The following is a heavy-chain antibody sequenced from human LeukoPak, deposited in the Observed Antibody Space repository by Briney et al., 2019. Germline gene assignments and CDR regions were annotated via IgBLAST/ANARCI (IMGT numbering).Heavy chain of an antibody. V-gene: IGHV4-34*01. D-gene: IGHD3-10*01. CDR1: GGSFSGYY. Sequence: SETLSLTCAVSGGSFSGYYWSWIRQPPGKGLEWIGEINHSGSTNYNPSLKSRVTISVDTSKNQFSLKLSSVTAADTAVYYCARTYYYGSGSRGTSSHWGQGTLVTVSS. CDR3: ARTYYYGSGSRGTSSH. CDR2: INHSGST. J-gene: IGHJ4*02.